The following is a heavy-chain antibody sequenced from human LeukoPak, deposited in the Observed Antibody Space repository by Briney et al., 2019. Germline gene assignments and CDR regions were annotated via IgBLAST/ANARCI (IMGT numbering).Heavy chain of an antibody. Sequence: GESLKISCQGSGYRFSNYWIAWVRQVPGKGLEWMGVTGDSDTRYSPSFEGQVTMSVDKSINTAYLQWSSLKASDTAMYYCARHFGTGTPFDYWGQGTLVTVPS. CDR2: TGDSDT. J-gene: IGHJ4*02. D-gene: IGHD3/OR15-3a*01. CDR1: GYRFSNYW. V-gene: IGHV5-51*01. CDR3: ARHFGTGTPFDY.